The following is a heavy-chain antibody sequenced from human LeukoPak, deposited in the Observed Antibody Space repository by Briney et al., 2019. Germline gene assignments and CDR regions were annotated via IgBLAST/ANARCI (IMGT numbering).Heavy chain of an antibody. J-gene: IGHJ4*02. CDR1: GGSFSGYY. D-gene: IGHD1-26*01. Sequence: SETLSLTCAVYGGSFSGYYWSLIRQPPGKGLEWIGEINHSGSTNYNPSLKSRVTISVDTSKNQFSLKLSSVTAADTAVYYCARGWRATRESWGQGTLVTVSS. CDR2: INHSGST. V-gene: IGHV4-34*01. CDR3: ARGWRATRES.